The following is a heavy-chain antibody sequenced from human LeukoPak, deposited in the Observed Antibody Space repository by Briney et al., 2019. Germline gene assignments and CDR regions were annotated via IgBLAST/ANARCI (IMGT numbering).Heavy chain of an antibody. CDR2: IYTSGST. CDR1: GGSMISSF. J-gene: IGHJ5*02. CDR3: ARHSDDFWGGIGWFDP. D-gene: IGHD3-3*01. V-gene: IGHV4-4*09. Sequence: SETLSLTYTVSGGSMISSFWSWIRQPPGKGLEWIGYIYTSGSTNYNPSLKSRVTISIDTSKNQFTLKLTSVTAADTAVYYCARHSDDFWGGIGWFDPWGQGTLVTVSS.